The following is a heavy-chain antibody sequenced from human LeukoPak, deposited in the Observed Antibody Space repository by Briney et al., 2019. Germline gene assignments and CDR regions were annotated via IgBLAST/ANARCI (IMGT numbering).Heavy chain of an antibody. J-gene: IGHJ4*02. CDR1: GFIFRTYG. CDR3: AGDTPPGGDYYFDY. V-gene: IGHV3-33*01. Sequence: PGGSLRLSCAASGFIFRTYGMQWVPQAPGKGLEWVALIWNAGTNTYYAASVKGRFTISRDNSKNTLYLQMNSLRAEDTAVYYCAGDTPPGGDYYFDYWGQGTLVTVSS. CDR2: IWNAGTNT. D-gene: IGHD3-16*01.